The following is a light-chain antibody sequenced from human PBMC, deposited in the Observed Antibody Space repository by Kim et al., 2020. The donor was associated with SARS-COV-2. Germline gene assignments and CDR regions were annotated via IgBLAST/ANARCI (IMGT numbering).Light chain of an antibody. CDR2: GKD. Sequence: SSELTQDPAVSVALGQTVRITCQGDSLRTYYASWYQQKPGQAPLLVIYGKDNRPAGIPDRFSGSDSGYTASLTISGAQAEDEAVYYCESRASGGNHLVFGGGTQLTVL. CDR1: SLRTYY. V-gene: IGLV3-19*01. J-gene: IGLJ3*02. CDR3: ESRASGGNHLV.